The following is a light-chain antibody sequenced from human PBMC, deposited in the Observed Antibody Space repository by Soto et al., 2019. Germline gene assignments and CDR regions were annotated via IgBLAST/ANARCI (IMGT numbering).Light chain of an antibody. Sequence: ETVLTQSPATLSLSPGERATLSCRASQSVSSYLAWYQQKPGQAPRLLIYDASNRATGIPARFSGSGSGTDFTLTITSLEPEDFAVYYCQHRSNWLAFGGGTKVDI. CDR3: QHRSNWLA. CDR1: QSVSSY. CDR2: DAS. J-gene: IGKJ4*01. V-gene: IGKV3-11*01.